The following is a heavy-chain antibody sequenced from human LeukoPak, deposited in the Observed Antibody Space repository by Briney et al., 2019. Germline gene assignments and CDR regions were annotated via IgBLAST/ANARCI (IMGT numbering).Heavy chain of an antibody. V-gene: IGHV3-30*04. CDR3: ARPLERRLIHYFDF. CDR2: IWYDGSNK. CDR1: GFIFSSYA. Sequence: PGGSLRLSCAASGFIFSSYAMHWVRQAPGKGLEWVAVIWYDGSNKYYADSVKGRFTISRDNSKNTVYLEINSLRSEDTAVYYCARPLERRLIHYFDFWGPGTLVTVSS. D-gene: IGHD6-25*01. J-gene: IGHJ4*02.